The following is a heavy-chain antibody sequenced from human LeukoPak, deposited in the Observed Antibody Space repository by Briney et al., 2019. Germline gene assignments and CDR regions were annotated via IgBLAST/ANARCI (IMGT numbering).Heavy chain of an antibody. V-gene: IGHV4-31*03. CDR1: GGSISSGGYY. J-gene: IGHJ4*02. CDR2: IYYSGST. Sequence: SETPSLTCTVSGGSISSGGYYWSWIRQPPGKGLEWIGYIYYSGSTYYNPSIKSRVTISVDTSKNQFSLKLSSVTAADTAVYYCARISVYSGYDYCFDYWGQGTLVTVSS. CDR3: ARISVYSGYDYCFDY. D-gene: IGHD5-12*01.